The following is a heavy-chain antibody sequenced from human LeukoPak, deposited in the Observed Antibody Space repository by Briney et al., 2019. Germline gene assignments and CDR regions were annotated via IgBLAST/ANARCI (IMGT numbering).Heavy chain of an antibody. Sequence: SGGSLRLSCAASGFTFSNAWMSWVRQAPGKGLEWVGRIKSKTDGGTTDYAAPVKGRFTISRDDSKNTLYLQMNSLKTEDTAVYYCTTDDGSCRMDTAMACPFDYWAREPWSPSPQ. V-gene: IGHV3-15*01. J-gene: IGHJ4*02. CDR1: GFTFSNAW. CDR2: IKSKTDGGTT. CDR3: TTDDGSCRMDTAMACPFDY. D-gene: IGHD5-18*01.